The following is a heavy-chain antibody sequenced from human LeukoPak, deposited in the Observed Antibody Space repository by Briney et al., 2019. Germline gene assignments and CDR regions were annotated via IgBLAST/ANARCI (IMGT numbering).Heavy chain of an antibody. V-gene: IGHV3-74*01. CDR3: ASTNRLDY. J-gene: IGHJ4*02. CDR2: IKNDGITT. Sequence: PGGSLRLSCAASGFTFSTSHMHWVRQAPGEGLVWVSRIKNDGITTSYADSVKGRFTISRDNAKNTLYLQMNSLRVEDTAVYYCASTNRLDYWGQGTLVTVSS. CDR1: GFTFSTSH. D-gene: IGHD2/OR15-2a*01.